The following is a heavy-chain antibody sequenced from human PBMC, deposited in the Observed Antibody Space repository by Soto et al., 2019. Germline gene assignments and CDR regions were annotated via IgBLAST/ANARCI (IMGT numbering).Heavy chain of an antibody. Sequence: QVQLVESGGGVVQPGGSLRLSCAASGFTFSNYGMHWVRQAPGKGREWVAVIWYDGNNKYYADSVKGRFTISRDNSNNTLYVQMTSLRAEDTAVYYCARGLHSLFDYWGQGTLFTVSS. CDR1: GFTFSNYG. CDR2: IWYDGNNK. D-gene: IGHD2-21*01. V-gene: IGHV3-33*01. J-gene: IGHJ4*02. CDR3: ARGLHSLFDY.